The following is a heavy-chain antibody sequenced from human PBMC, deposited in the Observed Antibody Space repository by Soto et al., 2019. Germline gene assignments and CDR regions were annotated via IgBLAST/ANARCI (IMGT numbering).Heavy chain of an antibody. CDR2: IIPILDGIP. J-gene: IGHJ2*01. CDR3: ARALYTTGWSRRPFYWYFDL. Sequence: SVTVSSKESRGAFAGSTINWVRQAPGQGLEWMGRIIPILDGIPDHAQKFQGRVAITADKSTSTAYMELSSPRFEDTATYYCARALYTTGWSRRPFYWYFDLWGCGTLVTVSS. V-gene: IGHV1-69*02. CDR1: RGAFAGST. D-gene: IGHD6-19*01.